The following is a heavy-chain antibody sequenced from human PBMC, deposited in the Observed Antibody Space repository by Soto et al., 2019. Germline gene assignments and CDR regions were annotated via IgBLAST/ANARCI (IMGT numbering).Heavy chain of an antibody. CDR2: IIPIFGTA. D-gene: IGHD3-22*01. V-gene: IGHV1-69*13. J-gene: IGHJ5*02. Sequence: SVKISCKASGGTFSSYAISWVRQAPGQGLEWMGGIIPIFGTANYAQKFQGRVTITADESTSTAYMELSSLRSEDTAVYYCARVGYYDSSGYYPSNWFDPWGEGTLVTVSS. CDR1: GGTFSSYA. CDR3: ARVGYYDSSGYYPSNWFDP.